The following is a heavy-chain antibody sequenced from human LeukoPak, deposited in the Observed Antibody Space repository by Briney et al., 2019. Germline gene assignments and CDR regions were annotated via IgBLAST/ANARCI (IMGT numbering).Heavy chain of an antibody. V-gene: IGHV3-49*03. J-gene: IGHJ4*02. CDR3: TRDQVQWRLLWVDY. Sequence: GGSLRLSCTASGFTFGDYSMSWFRQAPGKGLEWVGFIRSKAYGGTTEYAASVKGRFTISRDDSKSIAYLQMNSLKTEDAAVYYCTRDQVQWRLLWVDYWGQGTLVTVSS. D-gene: IGHD3-3*01. CDR1: GFTFGDYS. CDR2: IRSKAYGGTT.